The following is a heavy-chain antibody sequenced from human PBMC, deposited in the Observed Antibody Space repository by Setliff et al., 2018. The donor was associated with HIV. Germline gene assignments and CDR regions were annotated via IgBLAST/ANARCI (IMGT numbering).Heavy chain of an antibody. CDR3: ASIRYNWNYFDY. Sequence: GGSLRLSCEASGFTFSKYWMSWVRQAPGKGLEWVANTNYADSVKGRFTISRDNAKNSLYLQMNSLRAEDTAVYYCASIRYNWNYFDYWGRGTLVTVSS. J-gene: IGHJ4*02. CDR1: GFTFSKYW. V-gene: IGHV3-7*03. CDR2: TN. D-gene: IGHD1-20*01.